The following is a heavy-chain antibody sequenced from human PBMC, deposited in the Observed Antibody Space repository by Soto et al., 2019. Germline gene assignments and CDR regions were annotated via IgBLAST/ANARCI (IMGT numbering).Heavy chain of an antibody. V-gene: IGHV1-69*08. CDR1: GGIFDSYT. D-gene: IGHD5-18*01. Sequence: QVQLVPSGPEVKKPGSSVKVSCQASGGIFDSYTVSWVRQVPGPGLEWMGRLYPMPGAANYAHNFHGRITMTADLSTSRVYMELRGLRSDDTAIYYCARDTPSSTSDTSQDLWGQGNLVTVSS. CDR2: LYPMPGAA. J-gene: IGHJ4*02. CDR3: ARDTPSSTSDTSQDL.